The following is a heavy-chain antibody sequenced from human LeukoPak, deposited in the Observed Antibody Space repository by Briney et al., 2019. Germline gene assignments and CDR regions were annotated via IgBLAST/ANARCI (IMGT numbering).Heavy chain of an antibody. V-gene: IGHV3-21*01. CDR2: ITSSSSYR. CDR1: GFTFTSHA. D-gene: IGHD3-3*01. CDR3: AKDGGDFWSGSFPLDY. J-gene: IGHJ4*02. Sequence: GGSLRLSCAASGFTFTSHAMNWVRQAPGKGLEWVSSITSSSSYRAYADSVKGRFIISRDNAENSLYLQMNSLKAEDTAVYYCAKDGGDFWSGSFPLDYWGQGTLVTVSS.